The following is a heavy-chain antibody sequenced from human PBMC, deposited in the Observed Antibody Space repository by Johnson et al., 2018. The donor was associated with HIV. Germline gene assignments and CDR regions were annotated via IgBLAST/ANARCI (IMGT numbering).Heavy chain of an antibody. CDR1: GFTFSSYG. CDR2: IWYDGSNR. V-gene: IGHV3-33*01. J-gene: IGHJ3*02. Sequence: QVQLVESGGGVVQPGRSLRVSCAASGFTFSSYGMHWVRQAPGKGLEWVAVIWYDGSNRYYADSVKGRFTISRDNSKNTLYLQMNSLRAEDTAVYYCATAQLAMVQADDDAFDIWGQGTMVTVSS. D-gene: IGHD3-10*01. CDR3: ATAQLAMVQADDDAFDI.